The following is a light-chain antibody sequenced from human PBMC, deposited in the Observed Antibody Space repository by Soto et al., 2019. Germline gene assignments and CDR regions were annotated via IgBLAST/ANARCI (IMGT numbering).Light chain of an antibody. J-gene: IGKJ2*01. CDR1: QSISSW. CDR3: QHYDNWPFT. CDR2: DAS. V-gene: IGKV1-5*01. Sequence: DIQMTQSPSTLSASVGDRVTITCRASQSISSWLAWYQQKPGKAPKLLIYDASSLESGVPSRFSGSGSGTEFTLTITSLQSEDIAIYYCQHYDNWPFTFGQATNVDIK.